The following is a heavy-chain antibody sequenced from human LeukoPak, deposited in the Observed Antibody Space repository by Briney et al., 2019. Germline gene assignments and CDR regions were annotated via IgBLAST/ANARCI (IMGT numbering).Heavy chain of an antibody. J-gene: IGHJ4*02. CDR1: GFIFKLFA. CDR2: ISGTNDDT. Sequence: GGSLRLSCVGSGFIFKLFAVGWVRQAPGKGLEWVSVISGTNDDTDYADSVRGHFTISRDNSLNTLFLQMDNLRAEDTAVYYCVKTYCSITRCSPGFDSWGQGTLVTVSS. V-gene: IGHV3-23*01. CDR3: VKTYCSITRCSPGFDS. D-gene: IGHD3-10*01.